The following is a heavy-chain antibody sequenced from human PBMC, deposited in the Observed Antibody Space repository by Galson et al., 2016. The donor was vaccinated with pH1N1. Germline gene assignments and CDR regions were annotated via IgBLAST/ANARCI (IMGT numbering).Heavy chain of an antibody. CDR1: GYSVTRYY. CDR2: IDPSDGTT. J-gene: IGHJ4*02. CDR3: ARRYYFDY. Sequence: SCKASGYSVTRYYMHWIRQAPGQGLEWMGIIDPSDGTTTYSQKFQDRISLTRDTSTNSVYMELNNLRPGDSATYFCARRYYFDYWGQGTLVTVSS. V-gene: IGHV1-46*01.